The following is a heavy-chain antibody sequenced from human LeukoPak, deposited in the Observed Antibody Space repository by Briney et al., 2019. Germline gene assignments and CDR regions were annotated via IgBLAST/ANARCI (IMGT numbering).Heavy chain of an antibody. CDR2: IQYDGSKK. CDR1: GFTFSSYG. Sequence: PGGSLRLSCAASGFTFSSYGMHWVRQAPGKGLEWVAFIQYDGSKKYSADSVKGRFTISRDNSKNTLYLQMNSLRAEDTALYYCALLSREAQYFDYWGQGTLVTVSS. D-gene: IGHD3-16*02. V-gene: IGHV3-30*02. CDR3: ALLSREAQYFDY. J-gene: IGHJ4*02.